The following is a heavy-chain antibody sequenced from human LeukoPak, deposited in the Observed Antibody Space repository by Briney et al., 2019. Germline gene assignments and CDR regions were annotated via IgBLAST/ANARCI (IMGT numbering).Heavy chain of an antibody. CDR2: IYYSGST. CDR3: ARRRIAVAGTPDFDY. CDR1: GGSISSSSYY. V-gene: IGHV4-39*07. Sequence: SETLSLTCTVSGGSISSSSYYWGWIRQPPGKGLEWIGSIYYSGSTYYNPSLKSRVTISVDTSKNQFSLKLSSVTAADTAVYYCARRRIAVAGTPDFDYWGQGTLVTVSS. J-gene: IGHJ4*02. D-gene: IGHD6-19*01.